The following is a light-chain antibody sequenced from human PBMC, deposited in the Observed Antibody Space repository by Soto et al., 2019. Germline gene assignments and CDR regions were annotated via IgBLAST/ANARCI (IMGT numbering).Light chain of an antibody. CDR1: QGINNY. CDR3: QQLNAYPLT. J-gene: IGKJ5*01. CDR2: GAS. Sequence: IQLTQSPSFLSASVGDRVTITCRASQGINNYLAWFQQKPGRAPNLLIYGASNLQSGVPSRFSGSGSGTDFTLTITNLQPEDFATYYCQQLNAYPLTFGQGTRLEIK. V-gene: IGKV1-9*01.